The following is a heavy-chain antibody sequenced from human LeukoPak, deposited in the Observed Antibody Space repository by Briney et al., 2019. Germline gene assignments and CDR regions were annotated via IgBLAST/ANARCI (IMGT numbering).Heavy chain of an antibody. V-gene: IGHV4-61*02. Sequence: PSETLSLTCTVSGGSISSANYYWTWIRQPAGKGLEWIGRIYTSGSTHYNPSLKSRVTISVDTSKNQFSLKLSSVTAADTAVYYCARDSSTPYYDILTGYSDNWFDPWGQGTLVTVSS. CDR2: IYTSGST. CDR1: GGSISSANYY. CDR3: ARDSSTPYYDILTGYSDNWFDP. J-gene: IGHJ5*02. D-gene: IGHD3-9*01.